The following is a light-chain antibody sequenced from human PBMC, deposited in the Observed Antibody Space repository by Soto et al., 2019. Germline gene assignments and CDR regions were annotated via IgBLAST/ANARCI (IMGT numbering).Light chain of an antibody. Sequence: EIVMRQSPPTLSAFPWETATLSSSARQSVSSNFAWYQQKPGQAPRLLIYGASARATGIPARFSGSGSGTEFTLTIRSLQSGDFAVYYCQQYNNWPRTFGQGTKV. J-gene: IGKJ1*01. CDR2: GAS. CDR3: QQYNNWPRT. CDR1: QSVSSN. V-gene: IGKV3-15*01.